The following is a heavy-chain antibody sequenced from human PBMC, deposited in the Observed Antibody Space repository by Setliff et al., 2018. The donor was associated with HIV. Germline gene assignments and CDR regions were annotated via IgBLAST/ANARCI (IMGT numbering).Heavy chain of an antibody. CDR3: AGENGDCSGGACYFMLDS. J-gene: IGHJ4*02. V-gene: IGHV4-61*08. CDR1: GDSIGSGGYY. D-gene: IGHD2-15*01. CDR2: IFYSGTT. Sequence: PSETLSLTCTVSGDSIGSGGYYWSWIRQHPGKGLEWIGYIFYSGTTNYNPSLKSRVTISVDASNNQFSLELRSMTAADTAVYYCAGENGDCSGGACYFMLDSWGQGTRVTVSS.